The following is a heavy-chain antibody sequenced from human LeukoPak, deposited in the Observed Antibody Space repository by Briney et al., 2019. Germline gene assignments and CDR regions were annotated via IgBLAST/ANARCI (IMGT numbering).Heavy chain of an antibody. V-gene: IGHV4-4*02. CDR1: GGSISSSNW. CDR2: IYHSGST. J-gene: IGHJ5*02. CDR3: ASYTYGDYENWFDP. Sequence: PSETLSLTCAVSGGSISSSNWWSWVRQPPGKGLEWIGEIYHSGSTNYNPSLKSRVTISVDKSKNQFSLKLSSVTAADTAVYYCASYTYGDYENWFDPWGQGTLVTVSS. D-gene: IGHD4-17*01.